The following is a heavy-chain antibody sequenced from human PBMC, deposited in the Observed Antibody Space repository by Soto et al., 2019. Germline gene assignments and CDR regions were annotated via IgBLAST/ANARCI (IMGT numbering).Heavy chain of an antibody. CDR2: IKSKTDGGTT. Sequence: GGSLRLSCAASGFTFSNAWMSWVRQAPGKGLEWVGRIKSKTDGGTTDYAAPVKGRFTISRDDSKNTLYLQMNSLKTEDTAVYYCTTDGYDILTGYYGNFDYWGQGTLVTVSS. V-gene: IGHV3-15*01. J-gene: IGHJ4*02. D-gene: IGHD3-9*01. CDR1: GFTFSNAW. CDR3: TTDGYDILTGYYGNFDY.